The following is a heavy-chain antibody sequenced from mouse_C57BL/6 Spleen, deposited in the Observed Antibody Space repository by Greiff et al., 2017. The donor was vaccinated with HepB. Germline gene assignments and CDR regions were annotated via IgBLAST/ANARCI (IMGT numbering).Heavy chain of an antibody. D-gene: IGHD1-1*01. V-gene: IGHV1-64*01. CDR3: AREGGYLLGFAY. CDR1: GYTFTSYW. CDR2: IHPNSGST. Sequence: QVQLKQPGAELVKPGASVKLSCKASGYTFTSYWMHWVKQRPGQGLEWIGMIHPNSGSTNYNEKFKSKATLTVDKSSSTAYMQLSSLTSEDSAVYYCAREGGYLLGFAYWGQGTLVTVSA. J-gene: IGHJ3*01.